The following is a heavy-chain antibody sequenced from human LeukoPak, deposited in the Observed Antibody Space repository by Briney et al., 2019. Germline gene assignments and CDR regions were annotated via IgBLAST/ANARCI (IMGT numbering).Heavy chain of an antibody. CDR1: GGSISNYY. J-gene: IGHJ4*02. D-gene: IGHD6-19*01. V-gene: IGHV4-4*07. CDR2: IYSSGST. Sequence: SETLSLTCTVSGGSISNYYWSWIRQPAGKRLEWLGRIYSSGSTNYNPSLKSRVTISVDTSKNQFSLKLSSVTAADTAVYYCARAVAGTSPLNYWGQGTLVTVSS. CDR3: ARAVAGTSPLNY.